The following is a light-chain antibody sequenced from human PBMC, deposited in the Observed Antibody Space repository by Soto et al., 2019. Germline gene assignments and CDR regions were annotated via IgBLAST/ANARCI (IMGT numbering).Light chain of an antibody. J-gene: IGKJ1*01. V-gene: IGKV3-11*01. Sequence: EIVLTQSPATLSLSPGERATLSCRASQSVSTYLAWYQQKPDQAPRLLIYDVSDRATGIPARFSGSGSGTNFTLTISGLEPEDFAVYYCQHRSGWPPWTFGQGTKVQI. CDR3: QHRSGWPPWT. CDR2: DVS. CDR1: QSVSTY.